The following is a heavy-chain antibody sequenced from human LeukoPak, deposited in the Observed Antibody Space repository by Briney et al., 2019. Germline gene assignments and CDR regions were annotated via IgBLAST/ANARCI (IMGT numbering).Heavy chain of an antibody. V-gene: IGHV4-34*01. Sequence: PSETLSLTCAVYGGSFSGYYWSWIRQPPGKGLEWIGEINHRGSTNYNPSLKSRVTISVDTSKNQFSLKLSSVTAADTAVYYCARELRIAARPVDYWGQGTLVTVSS. CDR1: GGSFSGYY. J-gene: IGHJ4*02. D-gene: IGHD6-6*01. CDR2: INHRGST. CDR3: ARELRIAARPVDY.